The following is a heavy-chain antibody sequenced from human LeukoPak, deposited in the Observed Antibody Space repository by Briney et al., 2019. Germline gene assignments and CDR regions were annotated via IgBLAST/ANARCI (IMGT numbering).Heavy chain of an antibody. CDR1: GFSFSSYS. CDR3: ARGGIVATMLYYFDS. Sequence: GGSLRLSCAASGFSFSSYSFNWVRQAPGKGLEWVSSINTVSSYIYYADSLKGRFTISRDNAKNSVYLQMDSLRAEDTAVYYCARGGIVATMLYYFDSWGQGTLVTVSS. CDR2: INTVSSYI. J-gene: IGHJ4*02. D-gene: IGHD5-12*01. V-gene: IGHV3-21*06.